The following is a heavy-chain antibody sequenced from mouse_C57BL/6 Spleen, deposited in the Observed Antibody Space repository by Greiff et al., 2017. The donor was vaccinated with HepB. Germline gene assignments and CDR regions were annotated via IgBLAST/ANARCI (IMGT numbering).Heavy chain of an antibody. CDR3: ARGLRGWHFDV. J-gene: IGHJ1*03. V-gene: IGHV1-76*01. D-gene: IGHD2-4*01. CDR1: GYTFTDYY. Sequence: VQLQESGAELVRPGASVKLSCKASGYTFTDYYINWVKQRPGQGLEWIARIYPGSGNTYYNEKFKGKATLTAEKSSSTAYMQLSSLTSEDSAVYFCARGLRGWHFDVWGTGTTVTVSS. CDR2: IYPGSGNT.